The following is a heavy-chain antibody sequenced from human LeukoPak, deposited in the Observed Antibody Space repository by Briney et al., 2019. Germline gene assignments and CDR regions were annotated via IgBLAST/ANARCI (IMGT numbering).Heavy chain of an antibody. CDR2: IYYSGGA. J-gene: IGHJ4*02. CDR3: ARTHCEGDCFSAIRY. D-gene: IGHD2-21*02. V-gene: IGHV4-39*07. CDR1: GDSLRKSTFY. Sequence: SESLSLTCTVSGDSLRKSTFYWVWIRQPPGKGLEGIGRIYYSGGADYNPSLQSRVTISVATSKNEFSLKVRSVTAANTAVYFCARTHCEGDCFSAIRYWGQGTPVTVSS.